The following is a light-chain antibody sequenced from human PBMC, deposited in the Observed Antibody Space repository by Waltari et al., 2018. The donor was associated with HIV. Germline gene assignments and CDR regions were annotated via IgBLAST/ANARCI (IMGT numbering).Light chain of an antibody. J-gene: IGLJ2*01. CDR1: SGNIATNY. V-gene: IGLV6-57*01. Sequence: FVLTQPHSVSESPGKTVTISCTRNSGNIATNYVQWYQQRPGSSPTAVIYEDNQRPSGVPDRFSGSIDSSSNSAALTISGLETDDEADYYCQSYDNNDVIFGGGTRLTVL. CDR3: QSYDNNDVI. CDR2: EDN.